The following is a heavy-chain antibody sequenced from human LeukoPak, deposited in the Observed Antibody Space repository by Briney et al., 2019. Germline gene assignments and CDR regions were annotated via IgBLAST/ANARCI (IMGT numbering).Heavy chain of an antibody. Sequence: ASVKVSCKASVYTFTSYGLSWVRQAPGQGLEWVGWISGYNGNTNYAQKFRGRVTMTKDTSTSTVYMELSSLTSDDTAVYYCARDYSRSCRENWGQGTLVTVSS. CDR1: VYTFTSYG. CDR3: ARDYSRSCREN. V-gene: IGHV1-18*01. J-gene: IGHJ4*02. D-gene: IGHD4-11*01. CDR2: ISGYNGNT.